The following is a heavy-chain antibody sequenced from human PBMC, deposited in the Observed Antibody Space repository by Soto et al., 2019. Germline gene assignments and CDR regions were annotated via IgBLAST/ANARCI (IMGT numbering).Heavy chain of an antibody. CDR2: ISRSGDRT. Sequence: EVQLVESGEGLVQPGGSLRLSCAASRFTFSCYNIHWIRQAPGKGLEFVSAISRSGDRTYYADSVKGRFTITRDNSKNTVWLQMGSLRAEDMAVYYCARARCSSGQCYYFDYWGRGALVSVSS. CDR1: RFTFSCYN. CDR3: ARARCSSGQCYYFDY. J-gene: IGHJ4*02. V-gene: IGHV3-64*02. D-gene: IGHD2-15*01.